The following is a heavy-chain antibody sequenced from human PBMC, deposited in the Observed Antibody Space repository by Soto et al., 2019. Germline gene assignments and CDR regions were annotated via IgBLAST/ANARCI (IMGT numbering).Heavy chain of an antibody. CDR2: IDPSDSYT. CDR1: GYSFTSYW. Sequence: GESLKISCKVSGYSFTSYWISWVRQMPGKGLEWMGRIDPSDSYTNYSPSFQGHVTISADKSISTAYLQWSSLKASDTAMYYCATARYGSGSYYNPSAYYYYGMDVWGQGTTVTVSS. J-gene: IGHJ6*02. V-gene: IGHV5-10-1*01. D-gene: IGHD3-10*01. CDR3: ATARYGSGSYYNPSAYYYYGMDV.